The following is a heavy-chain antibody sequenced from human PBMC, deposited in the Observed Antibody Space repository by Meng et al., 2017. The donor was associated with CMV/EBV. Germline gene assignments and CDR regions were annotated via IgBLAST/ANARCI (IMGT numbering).Heavy chain of an antibody. Sequence: GAGLCKPSGSLSLTLPFTGWCVMGYYWGWSRQPPGKGMGWVGESNNSGSTNSNPSLKSRGTISVDTSKNQFSLKLSSVSAADTAVYYCARGGGGEWERLHYFDYWGQGTLVTVSS. CDR2: SNNSGST. D-gene: IGHD1-26*01. J-gene: IGHJ4*02. CDR3: ARGGGGEWERLHYFDY. V-gene: IGHV4-34*01. CDR1: GWCVMGYY.